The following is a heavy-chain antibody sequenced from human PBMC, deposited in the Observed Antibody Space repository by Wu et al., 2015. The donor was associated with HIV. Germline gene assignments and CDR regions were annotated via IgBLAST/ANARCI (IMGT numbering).Heavy chain of an antibody. Sequence: QVQLVQSGAEVKKPGSSVKVSCKASGGTFSSYAISWVRQAPGQGLEWMGGIIPNSGGTNYAQKFQGRVTMTGDTSISTAYMELSKLRSDDTAVYYCARTHITGTTFGIAYWGQGTLVTVSS. D-gene: IGHD1-20*01. V-gene: IGHV1-2*02. CDR3: ARTHITGTTFGIAY. J-gene: IGHJ4*02. CDR1: GGTFSSYA. CDR2: IIPNSGGT.